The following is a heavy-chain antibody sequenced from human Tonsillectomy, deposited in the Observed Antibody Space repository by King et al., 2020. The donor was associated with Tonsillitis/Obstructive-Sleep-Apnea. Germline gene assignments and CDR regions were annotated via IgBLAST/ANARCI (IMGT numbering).Heavy chain of an antibody. D-gene: IGHD3-10*01. CDR3: ARHNRITRVQGVISIDAFDI. V-gene: IGHV5-51*01. CDR1: GYSFSSYS. Sequence: QLVQSGAEVKKPGESLKISCKGSGYSFSSYSIGWGRQMPGKGLEWMGIIYTGDSVTRYSPSFQGQVTSSADKTITTAHLQWSSLKASDTAIYYCARHNRITRVQGVISIDAFDIWGQGTMVTVSS. CDR2: IYTGDSVT. J-gene: IGHJ3*02.